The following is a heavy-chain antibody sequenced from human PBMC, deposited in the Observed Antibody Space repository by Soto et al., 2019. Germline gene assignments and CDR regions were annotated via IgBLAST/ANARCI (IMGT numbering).Heavy chain of an antibody. J-gene: IGHJ4*01. D-gene: IGHD2-2*01. Sequence: SETLSLTCTVSSDSISNYYCSWFRQPPGKGLEWIGYMHYNGYTSYNPSLRSRVTISVDTSRNQFSLKLTSVTVADTALYYCARTRGNSSIYKYYFDYWGHGTLVTVSS. V-gene: IGHV4-59*08. CDR2: MHYNGYT. CDR1: SDSISNYY. CDR3: ARTRGNSSIYKYYFDY.